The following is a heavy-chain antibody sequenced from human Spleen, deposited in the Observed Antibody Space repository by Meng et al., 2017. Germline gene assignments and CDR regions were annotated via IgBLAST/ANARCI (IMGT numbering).Heavy chain of an antibody. V-gene: IGHV4-39*07. Sequence: GSLRLSCTVSGGSISSNTNYWGWIRQPPGKGLEWIATIFYRGSTYYNPSLKSRLTISVDTSKSQFSLTLSSVTAADTAMYYCARDRGVSGSPDALATWGQGTMVTVSS. CDR2: IFYRGST. CDR3: ARDRGVSGSPDALAT. CDR1: GGSISSNTNY. D-gene: IGHD3-10*01. J-gene: IGHJ3*02.